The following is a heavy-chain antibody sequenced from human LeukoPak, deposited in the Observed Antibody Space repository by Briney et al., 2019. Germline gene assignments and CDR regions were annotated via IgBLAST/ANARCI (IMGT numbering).Heavy chain of an antibody. CDR3: ASVYSSGWYWFDP. V-gene: IGHV1-18*01. J-gene: IGHJ5*02. CDR2: ISAYNGNT. Sequence: ASVKVSCKASGYTFTSYGISWVRQAPGQGLEWMGWISAYNGNTNYAQKLQGRVTMTTDTSTSTAYMELSSLRSEDTAVYYCASVYSSGWYWFDPWGQGTLVTVSS. D-gene: IGHD6-19*01. CDR1: GYTFTSYG.